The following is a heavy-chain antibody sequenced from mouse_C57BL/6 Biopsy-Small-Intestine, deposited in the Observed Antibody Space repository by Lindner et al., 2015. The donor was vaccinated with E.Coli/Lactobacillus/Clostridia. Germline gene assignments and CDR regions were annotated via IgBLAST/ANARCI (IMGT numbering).Heavy chain of an antibody. CDR2: MNPNSGNT. Sequence: SVKVSCKAFGYTFTSYDINWVRQATGQGLEWMGWMNPNSGNTGYAQKFQGTVTMTRNTSISTAYMELSSLRSGDTAVYYCARVAQNYYGSGSHFDSWGQGTLVTVSS. V-gene: IGHV1S55*01. D-gene: IGHD1-1*02. CDR3: ARVAQNYYGSGSHFDS. J-gene: IGHJ4*01. CDR1: GYTFTSYD.